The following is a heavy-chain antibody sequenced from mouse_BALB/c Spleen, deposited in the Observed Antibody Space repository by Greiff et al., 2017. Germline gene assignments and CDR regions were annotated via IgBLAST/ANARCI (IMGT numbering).Heavy chain of an antibody. CDR2: IWWNDNK. CDR3: ARIAVGYAMDY. Sequence: KESGPGILQPSQTLSLTCSFSGFSLSTYGMGVGWIRQPSGKGLEWLAHIWWNDNKYYNTALKSRLTISKDTSNNQVFLKIASVDTADTATYYCARIAVGYAMDYWGQGTSVTVSS. V-gene: IGHV8-11*01. J-gene: IGHJ4*01. CDR1: GFSLSTYGMG.